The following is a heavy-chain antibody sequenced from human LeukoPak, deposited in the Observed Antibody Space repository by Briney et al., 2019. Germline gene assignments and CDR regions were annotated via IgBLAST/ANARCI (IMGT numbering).Heavy chain of an antibody. J-gene: IGHJ4*02. CDR2: LNPNSGDT. CDR3: ASYFRSAMVRGLIFDY. V-gene: IGHV1-2*02. D-gene: IGHD3-10*01. CDR1: GYAFTDYY. Sequence: GASVKVSCTASGYAFTDYYMHWVRQAPGQGLEWMGWLNPNSGDTNYAQNFQARVTLTRDTSISTTYMELSRLRSDDTAVYYCASYFRSAMVRGLIFDYWGQGTLVTVSS.